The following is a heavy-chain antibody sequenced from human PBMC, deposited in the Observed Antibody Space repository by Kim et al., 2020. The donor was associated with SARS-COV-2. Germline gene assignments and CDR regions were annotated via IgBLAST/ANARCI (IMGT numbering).Heavy chain of an antibody. CDR1: GFTFSSYG. CDR3: AKDLPRPADDDYGDNSLYYYYGMDV. Sequence: GGSLRLSCAASGFTFSSYGMHWVRQAPGKGLEWVAVIWYDGSNKYSADSVKGRFTIPRDNSKNTLYLQINSLRAEDTAVYYCAKDLPRPADDDYGDNSLYYYYGMDVWGHGTPVTVSS. D-gene: IGHD4-17*01. J-gene: IGHJ6*02. CDR2: IWYDGSNK. V-gene: IGHV3-33*06.